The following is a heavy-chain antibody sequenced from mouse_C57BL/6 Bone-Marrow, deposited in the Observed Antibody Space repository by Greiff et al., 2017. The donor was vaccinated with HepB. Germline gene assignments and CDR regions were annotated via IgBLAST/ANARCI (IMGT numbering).Heavy chain of an antibody. CDR1: GYTFTSYW. CDR3: ARVYYGSSYAYWYFDV. CDR2: IDPSDSET. D-gene: IGHD1-1*01. Sequence: VQLQQPGAELVRPGSSVKLSCKASGYTFTSYWMHWVKQRPIQGLEWIGNIDPSDSETHYNQKFKDKATLTVDKSSSTAYMQLSSLTSEDSAVYYCARVYYGSSYAYWYFDVWGTGTTVTVSS. V-gene: IGHV1-52*01. J-gene: IGHJ1*03.